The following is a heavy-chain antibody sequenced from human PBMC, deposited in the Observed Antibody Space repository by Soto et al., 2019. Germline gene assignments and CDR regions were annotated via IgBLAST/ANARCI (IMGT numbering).Heavy chain of an antibody. Sequence: QVQLVQSGAEVKKPGASVKVSCKASGYTFTGYYMHWVRQAPGQGLEWMGWINPNSGGTNYAQKFQGWVTMTRDTCISTAYMELSRLRSDDTAVYYCARDSGGWTSGGMDVWGQGTTVTVSS. CDR1: GYTFTGYY. J-gene: IGHJ6*02. CDR2: INPNSGGT. D-gene: IGHD6-19*01. CDR3: ARDSGGWTSGGMDV. V-gene: IGHV1-2*04.